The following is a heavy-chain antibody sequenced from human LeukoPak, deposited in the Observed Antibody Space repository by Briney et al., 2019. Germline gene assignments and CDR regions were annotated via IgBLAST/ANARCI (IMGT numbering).Heavy chain of an antibody. D-gene: IGHD1-26*01. Sequence: GGSLRLSCAASGFTFSSSWMHWVRQAPGKGVVWVSRINDDGSRTDHADSVKGRFTISRDNAKKTLYLQVNGLRAEDTAVYYCGRALGSPLDYWGQGTLVIVSS. CDR2: INDDGSRT. V-gene: IGHV3-74*01. CDR1: GFTFSSSW. J-gene: IGHJ4*02. CDR3: GRALGSPLDY.